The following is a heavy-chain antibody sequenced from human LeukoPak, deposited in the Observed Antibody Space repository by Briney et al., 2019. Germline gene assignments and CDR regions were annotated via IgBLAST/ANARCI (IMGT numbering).Heavy chain of an antibody. J-gene: IGHJ4*02. V-gene: IGHV4-59*01. Sequence: PSETLSLTCTVSGGSISSYYWSWIRQPPGKGLEWIGYIYYSGSTNYNPSLKSRVTISVDTSKNQFSLKLSSVTAADTAVYYCARGGVWSTSSGYFDYWGQGTLVTVSS. CDR1: GGSISSYY. CDR3: ARGGVWSTSSGYFDY. CDR2: IYYSGST. D-gene: IGHD2-2*01.